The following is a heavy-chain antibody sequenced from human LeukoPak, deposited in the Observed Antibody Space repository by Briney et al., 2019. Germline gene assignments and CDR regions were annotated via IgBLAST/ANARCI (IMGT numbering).Heavy chain of an antibody. CDR2: ISYDGSNK. Sequence: PGRSLRLSCAASGFTFSSYAMHWVRQAPGKGLEWVAVISYDGSNKYYADSVKGRFTISRDNSKNTLYLQMNSLRAEDTAVYYFARDRGSGYLFYWGQGTLVTVSS. CDR1: GFTFSSYA. D-gene: IGHD5-12*01. V-gene: IGHV3-30*01. CDR3: ARDRGSGYLFY. J-gene: IGHJ4*02.